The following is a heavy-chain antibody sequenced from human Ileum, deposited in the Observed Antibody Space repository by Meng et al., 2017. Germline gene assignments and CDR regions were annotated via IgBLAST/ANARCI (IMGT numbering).Heavy chain of an antibody. V-gene: IGHV3-74*01. Sequence: GGSLRLSCAASGFTLSSYWMHWVRQTPGNGLVWVSRINNAGMFTTYADSVKGRFTISRDNAKNTLYLQMNSLRAEDTAVYYCTRTMFYDGRADYFYAMDVWGHGNTV. CDR2: INNAGMFT. J-gene: IGHJ6*01. CDR1: GFTLSSYW. CDR3: TRTMFYDGRADYFYAMDV. D-gene: IGHD3-9*01.